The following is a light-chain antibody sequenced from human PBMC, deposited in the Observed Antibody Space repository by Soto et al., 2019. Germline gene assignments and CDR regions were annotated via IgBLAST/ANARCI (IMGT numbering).Light chain of an antibody. J-gene: IGKJ1*01. CDR2: GAS. CDR3: QQYGSSPRT. Sequence: EIVLTQSPGTLSLSPGERATLSCRASQSVSSSYLAWYQQKPGQAPRLLIYGASSRATGIPDRFRGSGSGTHFTLTISRLEPEDVAVYYCQQYGSSPRTFGQGTKVEIK. CDR1: QSVSSSY. V-gene: IGKV3-20*01.